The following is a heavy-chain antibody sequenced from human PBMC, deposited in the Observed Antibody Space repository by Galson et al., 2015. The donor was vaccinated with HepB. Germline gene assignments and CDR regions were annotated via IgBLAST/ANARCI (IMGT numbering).Heavy chain of an antibody. D-gene: IGHD6-19*01. Sequence: ETLSLTCAVSGGSISSNNWWSWVRQPPGKGLEWIGEIYRSGITNYYPSLRSRVIISVDKSKNQVSLKLSSVTAADTAVYYCARTIAVACIYKYSAMDVWGQGATVIVSS. CDR2: IYRSGIT. V-gene: IGHV4-4*02. CDR3: ARTIAVACIYKYSAMDV. J-gene: IGHJ6*02. CDR1: GGSISSNNW.